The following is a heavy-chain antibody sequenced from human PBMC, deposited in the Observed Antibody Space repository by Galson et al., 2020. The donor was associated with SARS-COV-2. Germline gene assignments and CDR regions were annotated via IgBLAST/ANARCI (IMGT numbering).Heavy chain of an antibody. J-gene: IGHJ6*02. Sequence: ASVKVSCKASGYTFTSYGISWVRQAPGQGLEWMGWISAYNGNTNYAQKLQDRVTMTTDTSTSTAYMELRSLRSDDTAVYYCASSYYYGYDSSGYYLTYYYYGMDVWGQGTTVTVSS. D-gene: IGHD3-22*01. CDR2: ISAYNGNT. CDR1: GYTFTSYG. V-gene: IGHV1-18*01. CDR3: ASSYYYGYDSSGYYLTYYYYGMDV.